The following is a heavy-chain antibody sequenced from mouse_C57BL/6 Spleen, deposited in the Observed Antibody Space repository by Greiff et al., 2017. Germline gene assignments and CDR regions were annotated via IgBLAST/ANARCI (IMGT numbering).Heavy chain of an antibody. J-gene: IGHJ1*03. Sequence: EVKLMESEGGLVQPGSSMKLSCTASGFTFSDYYMAWVRQVPEKGLEWVANINYDGSSTYYLDSLKSRFIISRDNAKNILYLQMSSLKSEDTATYYCARERGITTVVATDWYFDVWGTGTTVTVSS. CDR2: INYDGSST. V-gene: IGHV5-16*01. D-gene: IGHD1-1*01. CDR1: GFTFSDYY. CDR3: ARERGITTVVATDWYFDV.